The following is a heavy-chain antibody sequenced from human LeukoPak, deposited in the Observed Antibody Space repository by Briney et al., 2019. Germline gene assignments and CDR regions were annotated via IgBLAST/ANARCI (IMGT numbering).Heavy chain of an antibody. Sequence: ASVKVSCKTSGGTFSSYAISWVRQAPGQGLEWMGGIIPIFGTANYAQKFQGRVTITADESTSTAYMELSSLRSEDTAVYYCARDLGDYGDYGPFDYWGQGTLVTVSS. CDR3: ARDLGDYGDYGPFDY. V-gene: IGHV1-69*13. CDR2: IIPIFGTA. D-gene: IGHD4-17*01. CDR1: GGTFSSYA. J-gene: IGHJ4*02.